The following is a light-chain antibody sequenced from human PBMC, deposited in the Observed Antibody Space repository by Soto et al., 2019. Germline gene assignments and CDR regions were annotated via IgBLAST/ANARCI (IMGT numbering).Light chain of an antibody. CDR2: GAS. CDR3: QQYDNWWT. Sequence: EVVMTQSPATLSVSPGERATLSCRASQSVSSNLAWYQQKPGQAPRLLIYGASTRATGVPARFSGSGSGTEFTRTISSLLSEEFGVYYCQQYDNWWTFGQGTKVDIK. CDR1: QSVSSN. J-gene: IGKJ1*01. V-gene: IGKV3-15*01.